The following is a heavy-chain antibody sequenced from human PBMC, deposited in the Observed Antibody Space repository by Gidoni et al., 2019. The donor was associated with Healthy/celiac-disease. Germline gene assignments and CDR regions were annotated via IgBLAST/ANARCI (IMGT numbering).Heavy chain of an antibody. CDR3: ARDPYDILTGFYGMDV. CDR2: IYTSGST. CDR1: GGSISSYY. J-gene: IGHJ6*02. V-gene: IGHV4-4*07. Sequence: QVQLQASGPGLVKPSETLSLTCTVSGGSISSYYWSWIRQPAGKGLEWIGRIYTSGSTNYNPSLKSRVTMSVDTSKNQFSLKLSSVTAADTAVYYCARDPYDILTGFYGMDVWGQGTTVTVSS. D-gene: IGHD3-9*01.